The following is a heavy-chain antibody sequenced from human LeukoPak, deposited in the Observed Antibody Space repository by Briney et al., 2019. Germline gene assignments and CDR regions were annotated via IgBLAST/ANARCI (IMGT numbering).Heavy chain of an antibody. CDR2: ISAYNGNT. CDR3: ARDYCSGGSCYFDY. CDR1: GYTFTSYG. D-gene: IGHD2-15*01. Sequence: ASVTVSCKASGYTFTSYGISWVRQAPGQGREWMGWISAYNGNTNYAQKLQGRVTMTTDTSTSTAYMELRSLRSDDTAVYYCARDYCSGGSCYFDYWGQGTLVTVSS. J-gene: IGHJ4*02. V-gene: IGHV1-18*01.